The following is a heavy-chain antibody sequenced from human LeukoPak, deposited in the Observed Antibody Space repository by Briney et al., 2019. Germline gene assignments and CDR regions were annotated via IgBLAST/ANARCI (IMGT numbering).Heavy chain of an antibody. CDR2: ISGSGGST. D-gene: IGHD2-21*02. CDR1: GFTFSSYA. CDR3: AKDWGTYCGGDCYTTRPFDY. J-gene: IGHJ4*02. Sequence: GGSLRLTCAASGFTFSSYAMSWVRQAPGKGLEWVSAISGSGGSTYYADSVKGRFTISRDNSKNTLYLQMNSLRAEDTAVYYCAKDWGTYCGGDCYTTRPFDYWGQGTLVTVSS. V-gene: IGHV3-23*01.